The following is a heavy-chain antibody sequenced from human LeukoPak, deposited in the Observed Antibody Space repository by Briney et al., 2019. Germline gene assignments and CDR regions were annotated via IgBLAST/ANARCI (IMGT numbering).Heavy chain of an antibody. V-gene: IGHV4-39*07. Sequence: SETLSLTCTVSGDSITNSSYYWAWIRQPPGKGLEWIGSIYYSGGTHYNPSLKSRVTISVDTSKNHFSLKLNSVTAADTAVYYCARDSLPGVIIYNWFDPWGQGTLVTVSS. CDR2: IYYSGGT. D-gene: IGHD3-10*01. J-gene: IGHJ5*02. CDR1: GDSITNSSYY. CDR3: ARDSLPGVIIYNWFDP.